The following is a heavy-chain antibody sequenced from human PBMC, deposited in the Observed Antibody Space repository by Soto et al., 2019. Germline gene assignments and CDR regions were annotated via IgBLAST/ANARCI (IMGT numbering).Heavy chain of an antibody. CDR2: IYPGDSDT. CDR1: GYSFTSYW. D-gene: IGHD6-19*01. J-gene: IGHJ4*02. V-gene: IGHV5-51*01. Sequence: LKIACKGSGYSFTSYWIGWVRHMPGKGLEWMGIIYPGDSDTRYSPSFQGQVTISADKSISTAYLQWSSLKASDTAMYYCASLESSGWYRKADYWGQGTLVTVSS. CDR3: ASLESSGWYRKADY.